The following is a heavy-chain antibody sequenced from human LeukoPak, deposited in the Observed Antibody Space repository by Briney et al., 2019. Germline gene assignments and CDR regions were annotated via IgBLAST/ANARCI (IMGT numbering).Heavy chain of an antibody. CDR1: VGSISSSSYY. CDR3: ARRKPNVLEWPPLDAFDI. V-gene: IGHV4-39*01. Sequence: SETLSLTCTVSVGSISSSSYYWGWIRQPPGKGLELIGSIYYSGSIYYNPSLKRRVTIFVDTSKNQFSLKLGCVTAANTAVYYCARRKPNVLEWPPLDAFDIWGQGTMVTVSS. J-gene: IGHJ3*02. D-gene: IGHD3-3*01. CDR2: IYYSGSI.